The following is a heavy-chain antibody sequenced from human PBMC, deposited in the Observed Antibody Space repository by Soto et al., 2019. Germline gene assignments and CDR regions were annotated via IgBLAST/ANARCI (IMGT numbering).Heavy chain of an antibody. J-gene: IGHJ4*02. CDR1: GGTFSSYT. D-gene: IGHD4-17*01. CDR2: IIPILGIA. CDR3: ARDHGDSQSLDY. Sequence: ASVKVSCKASGGTFSSYTISWVRQAPGQGLEWMGRIIPILGIANYAQKFQGRVTITADKSTSTAYMELSSLRSEDTAVYYCARDHGDSQSLDYWGQGTLVTVSS. V-gene: IGHV1-69*04.